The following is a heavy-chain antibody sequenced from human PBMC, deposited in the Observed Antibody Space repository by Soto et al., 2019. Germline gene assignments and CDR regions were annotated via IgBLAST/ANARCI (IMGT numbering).Heavy chain of an antibody. J-gene: IGHJ5*02. D-gene: IGHD4-4*01. Sequence: SGPTLVNPTQTLTLTCTFSGFSLSTSGVGVGWIRQPPGKALEWLALIYWDDDKRYSPSLKSRLTITKDTSKNQVVLTMTNMDPVDTATYYCAHSPLFMTTVTPAEFDPWGQGTLVTVSS. CDR2: IYWDDDK. CDR1: GFSLSTSGVG. V-gene: IGHV2-5*02. CDR3: AHSPLFMTTVTPAEFDP.